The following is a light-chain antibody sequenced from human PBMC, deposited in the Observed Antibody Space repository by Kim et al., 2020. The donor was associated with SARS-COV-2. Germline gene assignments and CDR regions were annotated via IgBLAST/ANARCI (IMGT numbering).Light chain of an antibody. CDR3: ETWDSTTRV. Sequence: SVQLSCTPVKRHRSYPTAWHHQQPGKSTRYLMKVQYGGTYKKDSGVPDRCSGSSSGADRYLSISNLQSEDEASYYCETWDSTTRVFGPGTKVTVL. V-gene: IGLV4-60*03. CDR1: KRHRSYP. CDR2: VQYGGTY. J-gene: IGLJ1*01.